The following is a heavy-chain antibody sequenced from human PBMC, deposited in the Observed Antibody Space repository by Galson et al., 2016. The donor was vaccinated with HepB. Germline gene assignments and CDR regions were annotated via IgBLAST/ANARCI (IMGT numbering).Heavy chain of an antibody. CDR1: GGSVSSGGYY. J-gene: IGHJ4*02. V-gene: IGHV4-31*03. D-gene: IGHD3-10*01. CDR2: IYYSGSP. CDR3: ARTTYYYGSGSYWVDY. Sequence: TLSLTCTVSGGSVSSGGYYWSWIRQHPGKGLEWIGYIYYSGSPYYNPSLKSRVTISVDPSKNQFSLKLSSVTAADTAVYYCARTTYYYGSGSYWVDYWGQGTLVSISS.